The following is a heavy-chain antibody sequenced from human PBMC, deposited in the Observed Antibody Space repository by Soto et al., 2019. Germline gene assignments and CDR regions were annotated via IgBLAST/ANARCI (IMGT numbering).Heavy chain of an antibody. J-gene: IGHJ4*02. CDR2: AHHSGRT. V-gene: IGHV4-4*02. CDR3: ARSEATGLDY. CDR1: GGSMSGSNW. Sequence: QVQLQESGPGLVKPSGTLSLTCTVSGGSMSGSNWWNWVRQSPGKGLEWIGEAHHSGRTNYNPSLKSRVTISVDKSTNHFSLKLSSVTAADTAVYYCARSEATGLDYWGQGTLVTVSS. D-gene: IGHD1-26*01.